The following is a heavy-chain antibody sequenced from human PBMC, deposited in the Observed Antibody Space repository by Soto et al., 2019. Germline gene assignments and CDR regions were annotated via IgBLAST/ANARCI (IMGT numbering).Heavy chain of an antibody. CDR2: IYYSGST. CDR1: GGSISSYY. V-gene: IGHV4-59*01. Sequence: KPSETLSLTCTVSGGSISSYYWSWIRQPPGKGLEWIGYIYYSGSTNYNPSLKSRVTISVDTSKNQFSLKLSSVTAADTAVYYCARSAVVVVAATPLVYWGQGTLVTVSS. J-gene: IGHJ4*02. CDR3: ARSAVVVVAATPLVY. D-gene: IGHD2-15*01.